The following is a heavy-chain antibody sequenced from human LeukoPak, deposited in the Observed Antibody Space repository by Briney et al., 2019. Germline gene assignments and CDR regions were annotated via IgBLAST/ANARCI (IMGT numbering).Heavy chain of an antibody. V-gene: IGHV3-23*01. CDR2: ISGSGSTT. CDR1: GFTFRYYA. CDR3: AKDWDQLLYYFDY. D-gene: IGHD2-2*01. Sequence: GGSLRLSCAASGFTFRYYAMSWVRQAPGKGLEWVSAISGSGSTTYYADPVKGRFTISRDDSKNTVYLQMNGLRAEDTAVYYCAKDWDQLLYYFDYWGQGTLVTVSS. J-gene: IGHJ4*02.